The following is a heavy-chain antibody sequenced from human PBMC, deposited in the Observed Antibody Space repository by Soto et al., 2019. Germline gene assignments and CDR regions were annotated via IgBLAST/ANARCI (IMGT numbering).Heavy chain of an antibody. CDR2: INPNSGGT. Sequence: ASVKVSFKASGYTFTGYYMHWVRQAPGQGLEWMGCINPNSGGTNYAQKFQGWVTMTRDTSISTAYMELSRLRSDDTAVYYCAREGGSGWYKRNWFDPWGQGTLVTVSS. D-gene: IGHD6-19*01. CDR1: GYTFTGYY. V-gene: IGHV1-2*04. J-gene: IGHJ5*02. CDR3: AREGGSGWYKRNWFDP.